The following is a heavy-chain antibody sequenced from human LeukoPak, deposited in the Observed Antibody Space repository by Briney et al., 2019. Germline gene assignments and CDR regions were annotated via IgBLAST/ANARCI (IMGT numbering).Heavy chain of an antibody. CDR1: GFTFSSYA. CDR3: AKAYDSSGYQPGY. CDR2: ISGSGGST. Sequence: GGSLRLSCAASGFTFSSYAMSWVRQAPGKGLEWVSAISGSGGSTYYADSVKGRFTISRGNSKNTLYLQMNSLRAEDTAVYYCAKAYDSSGYQPGYWGQGTLVTVSS. V-gene: IGHV3-23*01. D-gene: IGHD3-22*01. J-gene: IGHJ4*02.